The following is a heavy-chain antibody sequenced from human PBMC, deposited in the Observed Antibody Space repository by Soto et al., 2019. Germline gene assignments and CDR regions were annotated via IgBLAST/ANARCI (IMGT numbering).Heavy chain of an antibody. CDR2: INPSGGST. Sequence: ASVKVSCKASGYTLTDYYIHWVRQAPRQGPEWMGMINPSGGSTSYAQKFQGRVTMTRDTSTSTVYMELSSLRSEDTAVYYCARDHYYDSSGYFNWLDPWGQGTLVTVSS. CDR3: ARDHYYDSSGYFNWLDP. J-gene: IGHJ5*02. D-gene: IGHD3-22*01. CDR1: GYTLTDYY. V-gene: IGHV1-46*01.